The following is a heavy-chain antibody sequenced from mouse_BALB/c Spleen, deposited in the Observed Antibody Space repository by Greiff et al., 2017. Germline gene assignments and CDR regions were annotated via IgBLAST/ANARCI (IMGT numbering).Heavy chain of an antibody. Sequence: DVKLVESGGGLVQPGGSLKLSCAASGFTFSSYTMSWVRQTPEKRLEWVAYISNGGGSTYYPDTVKGRFTISRDNAKNTLYLQMSSLKSEDTAMYYCARQRYGYVFDYWGQGTTRTVSS. CDR3: ARQRYGYVFDY. V-gene: IGHV5-12-2*01. D-gene: IGHD2-2*01. CDR2: ISNGGGST. CDR1: GFTFSSYT. J-gene: IGHJ2*01.